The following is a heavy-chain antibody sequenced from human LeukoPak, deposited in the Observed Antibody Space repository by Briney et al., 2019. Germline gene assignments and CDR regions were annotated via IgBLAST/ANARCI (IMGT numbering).Heavy chain of an antibody. CDR1: GFTVSSNY. J-gene: IGHJ4*02. Sequence: GGSLRLSCAASGFTVSSNYMNWVRQAPGKGLEWVSMIYPNGNTFYTDSVKGRFTISRDNSKSTLYLQMNSLRLEDTAVYYCVRNPGVGSSWYRLHYWGQGTLVTVSS. CDR3: VRNPGVGSSWYRLHY. D-gene: IGHD6-13*01. V-gene: IGHV3-66*01. CDR2: IYPNGNT.